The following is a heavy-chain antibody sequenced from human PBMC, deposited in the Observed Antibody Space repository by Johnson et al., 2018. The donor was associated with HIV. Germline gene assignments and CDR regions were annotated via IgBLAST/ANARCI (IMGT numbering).Heavy chain of an antibody. D-gene: IGHD3-10*01. V-gene: IGHV3-30*02. CDR2: IRYDGSNK. Sequence: QVQLVESGGGVVQPGGSLRLSCAASGFTFSSYGMHWVRQAPGKGLEWVAFIRYDGSNKYYADSVKGRFTISRDNSKNTLYLQMNSLRAEDTAVYYCASFGELGPDAFDIWGQGTMVTVSS. CDR3: ASFGELGPDAFDI. CDR1: GFTFSSYG. J-gene: IGHJ3*02.